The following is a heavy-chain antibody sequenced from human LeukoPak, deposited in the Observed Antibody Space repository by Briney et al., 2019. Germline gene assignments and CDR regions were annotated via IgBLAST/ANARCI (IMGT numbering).Heavy chain of an antibody. CDR3: AKDLSLWYFDL. CDR1: GFIFRNYA. V-gene: IGHV3-23*01. Sequence: GGSLRLSCAASGFIFRNYAMIWVRQAPGKRLEWVSAIRGSGDATYYADSVKGRFTISRDNSKNTLYLQMNSLRAEDTAVYYCAKDLSLWYFDLWGRGTLVTVSS. CDR2: IRGSGDAT. D-gene: IGHD2/OR15-2a*01. J-gene: IGHJ2*01.